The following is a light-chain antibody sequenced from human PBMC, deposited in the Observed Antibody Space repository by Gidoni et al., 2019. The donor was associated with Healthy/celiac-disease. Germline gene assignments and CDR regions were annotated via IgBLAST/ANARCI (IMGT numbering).Light chain of an antibody. CDR3: QQYNSYSRA. V-gene: IGKV1-5*03. CDR2: KAS. Sequence: IQMTQSPSTLSASVGDRVTITCRASQSISSWLAWYQQKPGKAPKLLIYKASSLESGVPSRFSGSGSGTEFTLTISSLQPDDFATYYCQQYNSYSRAFGQXTKVEIK. CDR1: QSISSW. J-gene: IGKJ1*01.